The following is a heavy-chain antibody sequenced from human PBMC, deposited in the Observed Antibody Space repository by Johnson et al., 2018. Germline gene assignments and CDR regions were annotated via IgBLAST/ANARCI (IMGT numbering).Heavy chain of an antibody. CDR3: ASIDYSNYEDFQH. CDR1: GGSISSYY. J-gene: IGHJ1*01. CDR2: FFTSGTT. Sequence: QVQLQESGPGLVKPSETLSLTCTVSGGSISSYYWDWIRQPAGKGLEWIGRFFTSGTTNYNPSLKSRVTMSVDASKSQFSLNLSSVTAADSAVYYCASIDYSNYEDFQHVGQGTLVTVSS. D-gene: IGHD4-11*01. V-gene: IGHV4-4*07.